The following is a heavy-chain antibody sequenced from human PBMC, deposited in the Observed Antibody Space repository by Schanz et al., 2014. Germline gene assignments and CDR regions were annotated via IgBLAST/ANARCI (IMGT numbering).Heavy chain of an antibody. CDR1: GASVSSGGDY. CDR3: AKAEYDILTDSYSRLDP. V-gene: IGHV4-31*11. CDR2: ISYSGST. D-gene: IGHD3-9*01. J-gene: IGHJ5*02. Sequence: QVQLQESGPGLVKPSGTLSLTCAVSGASVSSGGDYWSWIRQHPGKGLEWIGFISYSGSTYYNPSLKSRVTISVDTSKNQFSLNLSSATAADTAVYYCAKAEYDILTDSYSRLDPWGQGTLVTVSS.